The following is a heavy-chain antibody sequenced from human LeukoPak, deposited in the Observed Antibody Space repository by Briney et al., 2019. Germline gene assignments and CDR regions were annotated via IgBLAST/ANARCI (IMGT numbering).Heavy chain of an antibody. CDR2: ISSGSTI. V-gene: IGHV3-48*03. CDR3: ARESIAVAGAPVDY. J-gene: IGHJ4*02. CDR1: GFTFSSYE. Sequence: GGSLRLSCAASGFTFSSYEMNWVRQAPGKGLEWVSYISSGSTIYDADSVKGRFTISRDNAKNSLYLQVNSLRAEDTAVYYCARESIAVAGAPVDYWGQGTLVTVSS. D-gene: IGHD6-19*01.